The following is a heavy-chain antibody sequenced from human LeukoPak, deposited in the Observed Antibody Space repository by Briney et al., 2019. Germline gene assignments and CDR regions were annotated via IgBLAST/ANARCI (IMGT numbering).Heavy chain of an antibody. D-gene: IGHD2-21*01. CDR1: GSTFDDYA. V-gene: IGHV3-43*02. CDR2: ISGDGGST. CDR3: AKDILDGHCDCFDS. J-gene: IGHJ3*02. Sequence: TGGSLRLSCAASGSTFDDYAMHWVRQAPGRCLECVSLISGDGGSTYYADSVKGRFTISRDNSKNSLYLQMNSMRTEDTALYYCAKDILDGHCDCFDSWGQQTMVTVSS.